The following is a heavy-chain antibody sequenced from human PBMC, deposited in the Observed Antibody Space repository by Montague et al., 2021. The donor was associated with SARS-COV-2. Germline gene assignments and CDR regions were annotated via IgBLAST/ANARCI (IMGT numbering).Heavy chain of an antibody. CDR1: GGSISSSSYH. CDR2: IYYSGST. V-gene: IGHV4-39*01. CDR3: ARESGSGSYLVY. Sequence: SETLSLTCAVSGGSISSSSYHWGWIRQPPGKGLEWIGSIYYSGSTYYNPSLKSRVTISVDTSKNQLSLKLSSVTAADTAVYYCARESGSGSYLVYWGQGTLVTVSS. D-gene: IGHD3-10*01. J-gene: IGHJ4*02.